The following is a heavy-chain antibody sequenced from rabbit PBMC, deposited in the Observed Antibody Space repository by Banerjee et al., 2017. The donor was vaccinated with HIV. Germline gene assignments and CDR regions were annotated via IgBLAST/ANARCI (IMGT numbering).Heavy chain of an antibody. Sequence: QSLEESGGRLVKPDETLTLTCTVSAIDLSSNAMCWVRHAPGKGLEWIACIYAGDTGSTYYASWAKGRFTISKTSSTTVTLQMTSLTVADTATYFCARALCSISDTYPGYGFDLWGQGTLVTV. J-gene: IGHJ3*01. CDR1: AIDLSSNA. CDR2: IYAGDTGST. CDR3: ARALCSISDTYPGYGFDL. V-gene: IGHV1S40*01. D-gene: IGHD1-1*01.